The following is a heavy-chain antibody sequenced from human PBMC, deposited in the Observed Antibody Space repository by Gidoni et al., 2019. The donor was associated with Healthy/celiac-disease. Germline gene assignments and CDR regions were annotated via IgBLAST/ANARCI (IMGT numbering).Heavy chain of an antibody. CDR2: INHSGST. Sequence: QVQLQQWGAGLLKPSETLSLTCAVYGGSFSGYYWSWIRQPPGKGLEWIGEINHSGSTNYNPSLKSRVTISVDTSKNQFSLKLSSVTAADTAVYYCARMRGDVEGYGMDVWGQGTTVTVSS. CDR3: ARMRGDVEGYGMDV. V-gene: IGHV4-34*01. CDR1: GGSFSGYY. J-gene: IGHJ6*02. D-gene: IGHD3-10*02.